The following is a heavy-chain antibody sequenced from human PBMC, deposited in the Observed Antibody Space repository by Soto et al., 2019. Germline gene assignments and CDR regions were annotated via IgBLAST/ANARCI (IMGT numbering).Heavy chain of an antibody. CDR1: GYTFTDYY. J-gene: IGHJ5*02. CDR3: AKTYDGSGQPSHWFDP. CDR2: INPRSGGT. Sequence: ASVKVSCKASGYTFTDYYIDWVRQAPGRGLEWMGRINPRSGGTNYAQRFQGRVTMTRDTSITTAYMDLSRLTSDDTATYYCAKTYDGSGQPSHWFDPWGQGTPVTVSS. D-gene: IGHD3-22*01. V-gene: IGHV1-2*06.